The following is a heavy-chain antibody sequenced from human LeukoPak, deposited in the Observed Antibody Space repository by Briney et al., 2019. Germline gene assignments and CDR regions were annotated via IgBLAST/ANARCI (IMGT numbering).Heavy chain of an antibody. V-gene: IGHV1-8*01. CDR1: GYTFTSYE. D-gene: IGHD3-22*01. CDR3: ARGQILYSFDRSGYFDY. Sequence: ASVKVSCKASGYTFTSYEINWVRQATGQGLEWMGWMNPNSGNTGYAQQFQGRVTMTRNTSISTAYMELSSLRSDDTAVYYCARGQILYSFDRSGYFDYWGQGNLVTVSS. CDR2: MNPNSGNT. J-gene: IGHJ4*02.